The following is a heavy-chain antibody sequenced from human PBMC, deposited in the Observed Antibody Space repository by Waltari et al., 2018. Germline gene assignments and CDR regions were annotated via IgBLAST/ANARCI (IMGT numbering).Heavy chain of an antibody. V-gene: IGHV4-59*08. CDR1: GGSISSYY. Sequence: QVQLQESGPGLVKPSETLSLTCTVSGGSISSYYWSWIRQPPGKGLEGIGYIYFSGSTNYNPSLKSRVTISVDTSKNQFSLKLSSVTAADTAVYYCARRWVGATKDAFDIWGQGTMVTVSS. CDR3: ARRWVGATKDAFDI. D-gene: IGHD1-26*01. J-gene: IGHJ3*02. CDR2: IYFSGST.